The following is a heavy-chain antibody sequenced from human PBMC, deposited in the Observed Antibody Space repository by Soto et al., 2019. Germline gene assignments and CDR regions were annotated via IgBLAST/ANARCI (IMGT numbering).Heavy chain of an antibody. D-gene: IGHD6-19*01. CDR3: ARSMGAVAYDY. V-gene: IGHV3-13*01. J-gene: IGHJ4*02. CDR2: IGTAGDT. Sequence: PGGSLRLSCAASGFTFGSYDMHWVRQATGKGLEWVSAIGTAGDTYYPGSVKGRFTISRENAKNSLYLQMNSLRAGDTAVYYCARSMGAVAYDYWGQGTLVTVSS. CDR1: GFTFGSYD.